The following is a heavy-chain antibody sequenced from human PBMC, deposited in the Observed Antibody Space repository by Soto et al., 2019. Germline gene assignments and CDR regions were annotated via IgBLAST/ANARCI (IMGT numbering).Heavy chain of an antibody. CDR1: GFTFSSYA. CDR2: ISGSGGST. Sequence: EVQLLESGGGLVQPGGSLRLSCAASGFTFSSYAMSWVRQAPGKGLEWVSAISGSGGSTYYADSVKGRFTISRDNSKATLYLQMNSLRAEDTAVYYCAKDFATMYYDFWSGYYKGSYWGQGTLVTVSS. J-gene: IGHJ4*02. CDR3: AKDFATMYYDFWSGYYKGSY. D-gene: IGHD3-3*01. V-gene: IGHV3-23*01.